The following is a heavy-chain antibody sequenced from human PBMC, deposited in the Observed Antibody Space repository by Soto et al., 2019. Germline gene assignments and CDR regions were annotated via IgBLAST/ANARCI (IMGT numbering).Heavy chain of an antibody. J-gene: IGHJ6*02. V-gene: IGHV3-23*01. D-gene: IGHD6-19*01. CDR2: FTGSDSST. CDR3: AKAVAEVHYCYGMDV. CDR1: GFTVSSYA. Sequence: EVQLLESGGGLVQPGGSLRLSCAASGFTVSSYAMRWVRQAPGKGLEWVSTFTGSDSSTYYADSVKGRFTISRDNSKNTLYLQMNSLTAEDAAVYDCAKAVAEVHYCYGMDVWGQGTTVTVSS.